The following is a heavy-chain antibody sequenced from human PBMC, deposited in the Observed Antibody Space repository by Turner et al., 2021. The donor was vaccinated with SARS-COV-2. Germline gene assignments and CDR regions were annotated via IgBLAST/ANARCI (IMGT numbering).Heavy chain of an antibody. D-gene: IGHD1-26*01. CDR2: IYYSGST. CDR1: GGSISSSSYY. CDR3: ARHSPELRGDYFDY. J-gene: IGHJ4*02. V-gene: IGHV4-39*01. Sequence: QLQLLESGPGLVKPSETLSLTCTVSGGSISSSSYYWGWIRQPPGKGLEWIGYIYYSGSTYYNPSLKSRVTISVDTSKNQFSLKLSSVTAADTAVYYCARHSPELRGDYFDYWGQGTLVTVSS.